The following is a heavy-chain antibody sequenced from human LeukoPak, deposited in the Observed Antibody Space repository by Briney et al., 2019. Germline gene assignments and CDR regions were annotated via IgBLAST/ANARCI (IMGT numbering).Heavy chain of an antibody. V-gene: IGHV3-23*01. D-gene: IGHD2-21*01. Sequence: GGSLRLSCAASGFTFSSKGMSWVRQAPGKGLEWVSAISGSGDSTYYADSVKGRFTISRDNSKNTLYLQMNSPRAEDTAIYYCAKDSPVMTRWGQGTLVTVSS. J-gene: IGHJ4*02. CDR1: GFTFSSKG. CDR3: AKDSPVMTR. CDR2: ISGSGDST.